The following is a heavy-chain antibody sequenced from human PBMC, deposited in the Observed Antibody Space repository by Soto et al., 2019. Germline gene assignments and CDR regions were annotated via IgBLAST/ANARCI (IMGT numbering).Heavy chain of an antibody. CDR2: IATGGDRI. CDR1: GFALDTYD. CDR3: AAEHVLLFASYDALNV. J-gene: IGHJ3*01. D-gene: IGHD2-21*01. V-gene: IGHV3-48*03. Sequence: EEQLVESGGDLVQPGGSLRLSCTSSGFALDTYDMNWVRLAPGKDLEWISHIATGGDRIYCADSVKGRFTISRDNARNPLYLQLNSLSDDDTALYYCAAEHVLLFASYDALNVGGQGTLFTVSS.